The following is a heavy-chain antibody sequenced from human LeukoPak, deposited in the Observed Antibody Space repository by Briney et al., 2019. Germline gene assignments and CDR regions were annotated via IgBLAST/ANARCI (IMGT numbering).Heavy chain of an antibody. V-gene: IGHV4-31*03. CDR1: GGSINNGGYY. J-gene: IGHJ4*02. CDR2: IYYSGSS. CDR3: ARGSRYGVKSD. Sequence: SETLSLTCTVSGGSINNGGYYWSWIRQHPGKGLEWIGYIYYSGSSYYNPSLRSRVTISVDTSKNQFSLKLSSVTAADTAVYYCARGSRYGVKSDWGQGTLVTVSS. D-gene: IGHD4-17*01.